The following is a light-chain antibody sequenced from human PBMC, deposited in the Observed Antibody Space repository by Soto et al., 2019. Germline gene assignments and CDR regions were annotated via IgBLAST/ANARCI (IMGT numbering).Light chain of an antibody. CDR2: GAS. CDR3: QQYGSSSYT. CDR1: QSVSSSY. J-gene: IGKJ2*01. Sequence: EIVLTQSPGTLSLSPGERATLSCRASQSVSSSYLAWYQQKPGQAPRLLIFGASSRATDIPDRFSGSGSGIDFTLTISRLEPEDFAVYYCQQYGSSSYTFGQGTKLQIK. V-gene: IGKV3-20*01.